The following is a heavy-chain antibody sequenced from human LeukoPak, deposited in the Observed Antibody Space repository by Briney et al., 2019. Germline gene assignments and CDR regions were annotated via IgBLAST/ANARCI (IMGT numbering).Heavy chain of an antibody. CDR1: GFTFSSYA. Sequence: PGGSLRLSCAASGFTFSSYAMSWVRQAPGKGLEWVSAISGSGGSTYYADSVKGRFTISRDNSKNSLYLQTNSLRAEDTAVYYCTRDVDTGSYQTGAFDIWGQGTMVTVSS. V-gene: IGHV3-23*01. CDR2: ISGSGGST. D-gene: IGHD1-26*01. J-gene: IGHJ3*02. CDR3: TRDVDTGSYQTGAFDI.